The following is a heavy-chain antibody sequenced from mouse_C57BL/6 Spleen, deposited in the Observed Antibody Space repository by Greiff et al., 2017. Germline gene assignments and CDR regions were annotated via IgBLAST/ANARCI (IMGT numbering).Heavy chain of an antibody. V-gene: IGHV1-55*01. CDR1: GYTFTSYW. Sequence: QVQLQQPGAELVKPGASVKMSCKASGYTFTSYWITWVKQRPGPGLEWIGDIYPGSGSTNYTEKFKSKATLTVDTSSSTAYMQISSLTSEDAAVYDCARAKCNYWYFDVWGTGTTVTVSS. CDR2: IYPGSGST. CDR3: ARAKCNYWYFDV. D-gene: IGHD1-3*01. J-gene: IGHJ1*03.